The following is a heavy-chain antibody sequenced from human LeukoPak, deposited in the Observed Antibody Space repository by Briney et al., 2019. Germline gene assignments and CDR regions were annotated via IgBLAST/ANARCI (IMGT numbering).Heavy chain of an antibody. D-gene: IGHD3-22*01. J-gene: IGHJ4*02. V-gene: IGHV3-21*04. CDR2: ISSSSSYI. CDR1: GFTFSSYS. CDR3: AKDDYYDSSGPFDY. Sequence: GGSLRLSCAASGFTFSSYSMNWVRQAPGKGLEWVSSISSSSSYIYYADSMKGRFTISRDNAKNSLYLQMNSLRAEDTALYYCAKDDYYDSSGPFDYWGQGTLVTVSS.